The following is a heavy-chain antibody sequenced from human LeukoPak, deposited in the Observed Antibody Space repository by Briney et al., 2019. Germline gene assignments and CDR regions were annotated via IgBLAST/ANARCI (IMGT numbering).Heavy chain of an antibody. CDR2: IHHTGST. V-gene: IGHV4-39*01. D-gene: IGHD1-14*01. J-gene: IGHJ4*02. CDR1: GGSISSSSYY. Sequence: SETLSLTCTVSGGSISSSSYYWGWIRQPPGKGQEWIGSIHHTGSTYYNLSFKSRVTISVDTSNNQFSLRLRSVTAADTAVYYCARRGTRWYFDYWGQGTLVTVSS. CDR3: ARRGTRWYFDY.